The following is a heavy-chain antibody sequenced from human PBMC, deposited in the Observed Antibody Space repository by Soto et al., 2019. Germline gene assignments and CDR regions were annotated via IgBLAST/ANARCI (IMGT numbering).Heavy chain of an antibody. CDR2: IYSGGST. V-gene: IGHV3-53*01. D-gene: IGHD1-26*01. CDR3: AREAGATPSALVDY. J-gene: IGHJ4*02. CDR1: GFTVSSNY. Sequence: LRLSCAASGFTVSSNYMSWVRQAPGKGLEWVSVIYSGGSTYYADSVKGRFTISRDNSKNTLYLQMNSLRAEDTAVYYCAREAGATPSALVDYWGQGTLVTVSS.